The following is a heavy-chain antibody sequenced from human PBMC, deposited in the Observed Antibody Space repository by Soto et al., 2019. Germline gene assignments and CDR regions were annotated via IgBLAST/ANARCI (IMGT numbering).Heavy chain of an antibody. V-gene: IGHV3-53*01. Sequence: GGSLRLSCAASGFSVSSNYMTWVRQAPGKGLEWVSVIYNVNRTYYADSVKGRFTISRDDSKNTLYLQMNSLRGEDTAVYYCARERITMAYGMDVWGQGTTVTVSS. CDR1: GFSVSSNY. CDR3: ARERITMAYGMDV. J-gene: IGHJ6*02. D-gene: IGHD3-10*01. CDR2: IYNVNRT.